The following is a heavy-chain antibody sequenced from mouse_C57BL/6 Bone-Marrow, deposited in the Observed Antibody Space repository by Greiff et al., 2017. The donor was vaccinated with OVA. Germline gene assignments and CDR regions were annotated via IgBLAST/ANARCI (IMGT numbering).Heavy chain of an antibody. D-gene: IGHD3-1*01. V-gene: IGHV5-12*01. J-gene: IGHJ1*03. CDR1: GFSFSDYY. CDR2: ISNGGGST. CDR3: ARRGAPWYFDV. Sequence: EVKLMASGGGLVQPGGSLKLSCAASGFSFSDYYMYWVRQTPEKRLEWVAYISNGGGSTYYPDTVKGRFTISRDNAKNTLYLQMSRLKSEDTAMYYCARRGAPWYFDVWGTGTTVTVSS.